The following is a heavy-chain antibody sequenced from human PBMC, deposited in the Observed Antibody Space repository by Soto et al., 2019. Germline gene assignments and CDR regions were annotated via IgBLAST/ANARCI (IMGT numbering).Heavy chain of an antibody. V-gene: IGHV1-2*02. CDR2: INPNSGGT. Sequence: GASVKVSCKASGVTFSSYAISWVRQAPVRVLEWMGCINPNSGGTNYAQKFQGRVTMTRGTSISTAYMELSRLRSDDTAVYYCAREPGYDSIGHYPTWGQGTLVTVSS. D-gene: IGHD3-22*01. J-gene: IGHJ5*02. CDR3: AREPGYDSIGHYPT. CDR1: GVTFSSYA.